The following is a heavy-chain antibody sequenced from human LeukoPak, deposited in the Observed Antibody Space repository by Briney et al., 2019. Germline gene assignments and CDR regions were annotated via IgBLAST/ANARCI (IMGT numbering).Heavy chain of an antibody. D-gene: IGHD2-15*01. V-gene: IGHV3-66*01. CDR1: GFTVSSNY. J-gene: IGHJ6*03. CDR3: AKDGVDIVVVVAATADYYYYMDV. Sequence: GGSLRLSCAASGFTVSSNYMSWVRQAPGKGLEWVSVIYSGGITYYADSVKGRFTISRDNSKNTLYLQMNSLRAEDTAVYYCAKDGVDIVVVVAATADYYYYMDVWGKGTTVTVSS. CDR2: IYSGGIT.